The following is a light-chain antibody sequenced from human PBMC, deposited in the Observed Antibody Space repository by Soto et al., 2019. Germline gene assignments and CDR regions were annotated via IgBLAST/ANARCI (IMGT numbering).Light chain of an antibody. CDR1: NSNIGRNT. CDR3: AAWDASLNGPV. CDR2: TNN. J-gene: IGLJ2*01. Sequence: QSVLSQPPSASGTPGQRVIISCSGSNSNIGRNTVNWYQLLPGTAPKLLIYTNNQRPSGVPDRFSASKSGTSASLGISGLQSEDEADYYCAAWDASLNGPVFGGGTKLTVL. V-gene: IGLV1-44*01.